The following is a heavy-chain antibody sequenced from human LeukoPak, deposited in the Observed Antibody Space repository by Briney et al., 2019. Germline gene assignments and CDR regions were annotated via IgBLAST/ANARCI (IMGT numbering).Heavy chain of an antibody. Sequence: SETLSPTCTVSGGSISSYYWSWIRQPPGKGLEWIGYIYYSGSTNYNPSLKSRVTISVDTSKNQFSLKLSSVTAADTAVYYCARVTVTIFGVVSSIDYWGQGTLVTVSS. CDR3: ARVTVTIFGVVSSIDY. J-gene: IGHJ4*02. CDR2: IYYSGST. D-gene: IGHD3-3*01. V-gene: IGHV4-59*01. CDR1: GGSISSYY.